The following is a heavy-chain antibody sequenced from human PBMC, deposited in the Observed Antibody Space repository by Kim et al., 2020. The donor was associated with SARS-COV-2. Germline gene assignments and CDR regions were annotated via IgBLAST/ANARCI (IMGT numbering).Heavy chain of an antibody. CDR2: ISYDGSNK. J-gene: IGHJ4*02. CDR1: GFTFSSYA. V-gene: IGHV3-30-3*01. D-gene: IGHD1-26*01. Sequence: GGSLRLSCAASGFTFSSYAMHWVRQAPGKGLEWVAVISYDGSNKYYADSVKGRFTISRDNSKNTLYLQMNSLRAEDTAVYYCARSHGGSYYSDFDYWGQGTLVTVSS. CDR3: ARSHGGSYYSDFDY.